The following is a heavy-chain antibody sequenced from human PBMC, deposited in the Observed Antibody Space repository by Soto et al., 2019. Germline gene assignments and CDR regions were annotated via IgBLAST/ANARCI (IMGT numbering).Heavy chain of an antibody. CDR3: ATPDYGDYWYFDL. D-gene: IGHD4-17*01. V-gene: IGHV1-58*01. CDR1: GFPFSSSV. Sequence: QMQLVQSGPEVKKPGTSVKVSCKASGFPFSSSVVQWVRQGRGQRLEWIGWIVVGSGHTKYAQKFQARVSITRDMSTSTASLELTSLRSEDTAMYYCATPDYGDYWYFDLWGRGTLVTVSS. CDR2: IVVGSGHT. J-gene: IGHJ2*01.